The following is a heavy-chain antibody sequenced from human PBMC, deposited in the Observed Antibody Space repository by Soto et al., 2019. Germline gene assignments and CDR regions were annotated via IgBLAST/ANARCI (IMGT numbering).Heavy chain of an antibody. CDR1: GGSISSGDYY. CDR3: ARAPLSTYYYDSSGYSVPNNFDY. V-gene: IGHV4-30-4*01. CDR2: IYYSGST. Sequence: SETLSLTCTVSGGSISSGDYYWSWIRQPPGKGLEWIGYIYYSGSTYYNPSPNSRVTISVDTSKDQFSLKLSSVTAADTAVYYCARAPLSTYYYDSSGYSVPNNFDYWGQGTLVTVSS. J-gene: IGHJ4*02. D-gene: IGHD3-22*01.